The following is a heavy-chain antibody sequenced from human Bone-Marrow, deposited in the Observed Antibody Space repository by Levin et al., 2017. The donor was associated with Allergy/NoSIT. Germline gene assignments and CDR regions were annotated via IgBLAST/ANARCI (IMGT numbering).Heavy chain of an antibody. J-gene: IGHJ3*02. CDR1: GFTFSSYG. CDR2: ISYDGSNK. CDR3: AKEILWFGESLDAFDI. V-gene: IGHV3-30*18. D-gene: IGHD3-10*01. Sequence: GGSLRLSCAASGFTFSSYGMHWVRQAPGKGLEWVAVISYDGSNKYYADSVKGRFTISRDNSKNTLYLQMNSLRAEDTAVYYCAKEILWFGESLDAFDIWGQGTMVTVSS.